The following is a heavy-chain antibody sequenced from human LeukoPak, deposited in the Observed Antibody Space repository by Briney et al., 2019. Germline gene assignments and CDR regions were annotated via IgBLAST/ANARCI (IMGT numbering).Heavy chain of an antibody. D-gene: IGHD2-2*01. CDR1: GGSISSSSYY. V-gene: IGHV4-39*01. CDR3: ARRRGYCSSTSCSYYFDY. J-gene: IGHJ4*02. Sequence: KPSETLSLTCTVSGGSISSSSYYWGWIRQPPGKGLEWIGSIYYSGSTYYNPSLRSRVTISVDTSRNQFSLKLSSVTAADTAVYYCARRRGYCSSTSCSYYFDYWGQGTLDTVSS. CDR2: IYYSGST.